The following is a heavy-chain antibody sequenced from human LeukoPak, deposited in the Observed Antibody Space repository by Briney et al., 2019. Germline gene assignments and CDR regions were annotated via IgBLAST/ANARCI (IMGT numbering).Heavy chain of an antibody. CDR1: GFTFSSYW. J-gene: IGHJ4*02. D-gene: IGHD3-9*01. CDR3: ASEGVYDILTGYSDY. V-gene: IGHV3-7*01. Sequence: GGSLRLSCAASGFTFSSYWMSWVRQAPGKGLEWVANIKQDGSEKYYADSVKGRFTISRDNAKNSLYLQMNSLRAEDTAVYYCASEGVYDILTGYSDYWGQGTLVTVSS. CDR2: IKQDGSEK.